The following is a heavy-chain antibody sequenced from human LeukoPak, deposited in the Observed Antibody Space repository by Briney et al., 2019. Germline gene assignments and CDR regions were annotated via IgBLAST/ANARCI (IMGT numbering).Heavy chain of an antibody. V-gene: IGHV3-9*01. CDR2: ISWNSGSI. D-gene: IGHD1-26*01. CDR3: AKVKGELAAFDI. J-gene: IGHJ3*02. CDR1: GFTFDDYA. Sequence: GGPLRLSCAASGFTFDDYAMHWVRQAPGKGLEWVSGISWNSGSIGYADSVKGRFTISRDNAKNSLYLQMNSLRAEDTALYYCAKVKGELAAFDIWGQGTMVTVSS.